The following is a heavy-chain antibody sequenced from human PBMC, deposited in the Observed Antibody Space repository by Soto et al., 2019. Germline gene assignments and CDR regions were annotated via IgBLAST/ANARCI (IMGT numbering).Heavy chain of an antibody. CDR2: ISYGGSNK. Sequence: QVPLVESGGGVVQPGRSLRLSCAASGFTFSSYAMHWVRQAPGQGLEWVALISYGGSNKYYADSVKGRFTISRDNSKNTLYLQMNSLRPEDTAVYHCARDQGGTTLYYHGMDVWGQGTTVTVSS. J-gene: IGHJ6*02. V-gene: IGHV3-30-3*01. CDR3: ARDQGGTTLYYHGMDV. D-gene: IGHD1-7*01. CDR1: GFTFSSYA.